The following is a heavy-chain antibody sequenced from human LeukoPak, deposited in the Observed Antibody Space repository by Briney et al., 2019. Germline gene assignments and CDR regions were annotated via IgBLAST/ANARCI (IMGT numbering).Heavy chain of an antibody. J-gene: IGHJ6*03. V-gene: IGHV1-8*01. CDR1: GYTFTSYD. CDR3: ARGLQLERRYYYYYMDV. D-gene: IGHD1-1*01. Sequence: GASVRVSCKASGYTFTSYDINWVRQATGQGLEWMGWMNPNSGNTGYAQKFQGRVTMTRNTSISTAYMELSSLRSEDTAVYYCARGLQLERRYYYYYMDVWGKGTTVTVSS. CDR2: MNPNSGNT.